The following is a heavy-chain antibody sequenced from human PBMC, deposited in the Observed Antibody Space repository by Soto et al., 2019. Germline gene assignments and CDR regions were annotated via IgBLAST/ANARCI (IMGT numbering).Heavy chain of an antibody. Sequence: SVKVSCKASGGTFSSYAISWVRQAPGQGLEWMGGIIPIFGTANYAQKFQGRVTITADESTSTAYMELSSLRSEDTAVYYCARKYWGRRTKSCYYGMDVWGQGTTVTVSS. CDR1: GGTFSSYA. J-gene: IGHJ6*02. V-gene: IGHV1-69*13. D-gene: IGHD2-8*01. CDR3: ARKYWGRRTKSCYYGMDV. CDR2: IIPIFGTA.